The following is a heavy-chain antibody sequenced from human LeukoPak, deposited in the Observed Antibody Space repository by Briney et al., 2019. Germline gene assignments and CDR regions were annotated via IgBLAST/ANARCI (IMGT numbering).Heavy chain of an antibody. D-gene: IGHD3-10*01. CDR2: IYHSGST. CDR3: ARASRHYYGSGGEIDY. J-gene: IGHJ4*02. Sequence: SQTLSLTCAVSGGSISSGGYSWSWIRQPPGKGLEWIGYIYHSGSTYYNPSLKSRVTISVDRSKNQFSLKLSSATAADTAVYYCARASRHYYGSGGEIDYWGQGTLGTVS. CDR1: GGSISSGGYS. V-gene: IGHV4-30-2*01.